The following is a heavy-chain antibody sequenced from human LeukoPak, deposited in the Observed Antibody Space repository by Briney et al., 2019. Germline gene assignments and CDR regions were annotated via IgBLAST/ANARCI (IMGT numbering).Heavy chain of an antibody. CDR3: ARQGGHYDFWSGYDPFDP. D-gene: IGHD3-3*01. J-gene: IGHJ5*02. CDR1: GGSISSSSYY. CDR2: IYYSGST. V-gene: IGHV4-39*01. Sequence: SETLSLTCTVSGGSISSSSYYWGWIRQPPGKGLEWIGSIYYSGSTYYNPSLKSRVTISVDTSKNQFSLKLSSVTAADTAVYYCARQGGHYDFWSGYDPFDPWGQGTLVTVSS.